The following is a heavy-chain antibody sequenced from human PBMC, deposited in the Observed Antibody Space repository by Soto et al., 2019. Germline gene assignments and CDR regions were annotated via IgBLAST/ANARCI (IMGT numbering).Heavy chain of an antibody. J-gene: IGHJ5*02. V-gene: IGHV1-2*04. CDR2: INPNSGGT. Sequence: ASVKVSCKASGYTFTGYYMHWVRQAPGQGLEWMGWINPNSGGTNYAQKFQGWVTMTRDTSISTAYMELSRLRSDDTAVYYCARGVWIVGATYNWFDPWGQGTLVTVSS. CDR1: GYTFTGYY. CDR3: ARGVWIVGATYNWFDP. D-gene: IGHD1-26*01.